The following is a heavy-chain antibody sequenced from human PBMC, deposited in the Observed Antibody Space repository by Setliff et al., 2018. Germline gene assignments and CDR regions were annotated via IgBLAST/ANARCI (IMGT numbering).Heavy chain of an antibody. CDR3: VRAVVIRGSKPLDS. Sequence: RLSCAASGFSISDHYMDWVRQAPGKGPEWVGRTKNKANAGYMEYAASVKDRFIISRDDSKNSLYLQMYSLKSDDTAVYYCVRAVVIRGSKPLDSWGQGTLVTVSS. J-gene: IGHJ4*02. CDR2: TKNKANAGYM. D-gene: IGHD3-10*01. V-gene: IGHV3-72*01. CDR1: GFSISDHY.